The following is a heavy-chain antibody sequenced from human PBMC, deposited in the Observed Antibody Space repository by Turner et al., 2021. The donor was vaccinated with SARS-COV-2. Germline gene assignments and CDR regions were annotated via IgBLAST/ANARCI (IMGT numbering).Heavy chain of an antibody. V-gene: IGHV4-39*01. J-gene: IGHJ6*02. CDR2: IYYSGST. CDR3: AGEVVVLTTTHYGMDV. D-gene: IGHD1-26*01. CDR1: GGSISSSSYY. Sequence: QLQLQESRPGLVKPSETLSLTCTVPGGSISSSSYYWGWIRQPPGKGLEWIGSIYYSGSTYYNPSLKSRVTISVDTSKNQFSLKLSSVTAADTAVYYCAGEVVVLTTTHYGMDVWGQGTTVTVSS.